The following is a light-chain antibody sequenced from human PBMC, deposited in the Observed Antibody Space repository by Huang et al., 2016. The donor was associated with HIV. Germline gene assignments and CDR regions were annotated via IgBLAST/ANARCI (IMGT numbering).Light chain of an antibody. V-gene: IGKV3-15*01. CDR1: HSVDSD. CDR3: QQYNDWPPLT. CDR2: VAS. J-gene: IGKJ4*01. Sequence: EIEMTQSPATLSVSPGERATLSCRASHSVDSDLAWYQQKPGQAPRLLIYVASTRATGISAKFNGTGSGTEFSLSITNLQSEDFAVYYCQQYNDWPPLTFGGGTKVEI.